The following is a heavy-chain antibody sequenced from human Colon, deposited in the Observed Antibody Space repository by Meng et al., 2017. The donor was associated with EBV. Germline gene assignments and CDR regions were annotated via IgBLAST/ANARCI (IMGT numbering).Heavy chain of an antibody. D-gene: IGHD3-10*01. CDR1: GYTFASYG. CDR2: FVNNVDT. J-gene: IGHJ4*02. V-gene: IGHV1-18*01. CDR3: ARGTPGRSYSDY. Sequence: VPLLQSGGEGKKPGASVRVSCEASGYTFASYGISWLRQAPGQGLEWMGWFVNNVDTYSAQKFQGRVTMTTDTHTSTAFMELRSLRSDDTAVYYCARGTPGRSYSDYWGQGTLVTVSS.